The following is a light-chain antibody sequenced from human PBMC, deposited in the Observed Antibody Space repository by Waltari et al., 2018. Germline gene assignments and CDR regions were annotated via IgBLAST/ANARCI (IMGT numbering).Light chain of an antibody. CDR1: SSNIGAGYY. Sequence: QSVLTQPPSASGAPGQRVTISCTGSSSNIGAGYYVSWYQQFPGTAPKLLIYENNKRPLGVSDRFSGSKSGTSASLTITGLQSEDEADYYCSAWDSSLSTQLFGGGTRLTVL. CDR2: ENN. V-gene: IGLV1-40*01. J-gene: IGLJ2*01. CDR3: SAWDSSLSTQL.